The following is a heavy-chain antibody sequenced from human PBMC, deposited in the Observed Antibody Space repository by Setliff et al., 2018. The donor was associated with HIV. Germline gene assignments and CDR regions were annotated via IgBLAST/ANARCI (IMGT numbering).Heavy chain of an antibody. D-gene: IGHD6-19*01. CDR1: GDSISTDY. CDR2: IYNSAST. CDR3: ARSPRIGVAGEFEY. Sequence: SETLSLTCTISGDSISTDYWTWIRQPPGKGLEWIGYIYNSASTSYNPSLKSRVTISVDTSKNQFSLKVSSVTAADTAVYYCARSPRIGVAGEFEYWGQGTLVTVSS. V-gene: IGHV4-4*09. J-gene: IGHJ4*02.